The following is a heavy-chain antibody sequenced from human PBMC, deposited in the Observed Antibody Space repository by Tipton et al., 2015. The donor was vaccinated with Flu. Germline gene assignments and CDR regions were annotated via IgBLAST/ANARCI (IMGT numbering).Heavy chain of an antibody. CDR3: ARGDYYGYWYFDL. J-gene: IGHJ2*01. CDR1: GGSISSSSYY. Sequence: TLSLTCTASGGSISSSSYYWGWIRQPPGKGLEWIGSIYYSGSTYYNPSLKSRVTISVDTSKNQFSLKLSSVTSADTAVYYCARGDYYGYWYFDLWGRGTLVTVSS. CDR2: IYYSGST. D-gene: IGHD3-10*01. V-gene: IGHV4-39*07.